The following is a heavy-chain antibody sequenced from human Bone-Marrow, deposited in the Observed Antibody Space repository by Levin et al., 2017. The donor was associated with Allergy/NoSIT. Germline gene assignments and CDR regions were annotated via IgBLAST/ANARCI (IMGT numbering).Heavy chain of an antibody. CDR3: ASPPGMAETDWYFDL. J-gene: IGHJ2*01. V-gene: IGHV3-21*01. Sequence: NAGGSLRLSCAASGFTFSSCSMNWVRQAPGKGLEWISSISSNGNYIYSADSMKGRFTISRDNSKNSLYLQMNSLRAEDTAVYYCASPPGMAETDWYFDLWGRGTLVTVSS. CDR2: ISSNGNYI. CDR1: GFTFSSCS. D-gene: IGHD6-13*01.